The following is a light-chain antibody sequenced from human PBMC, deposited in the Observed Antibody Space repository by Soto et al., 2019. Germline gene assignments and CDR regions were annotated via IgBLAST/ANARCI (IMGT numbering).Light chain of an antibody. CDR1: QTVTSNY. Sequence: IVLTQSPGTLSLSPGERATLSCGASQTVTSNYLAWYQQKPGQAPRLLIFGASTRATGIPDRFSGSGSGTDFTLTSSSLEPEDFAVYYCQQRSKWPLTFGGGTKVDIK. J-gene: IGKJ4*01. CDR2: GAS. CDR3: QQRSKWPLT. V-gene: IGKV3D-20*02.